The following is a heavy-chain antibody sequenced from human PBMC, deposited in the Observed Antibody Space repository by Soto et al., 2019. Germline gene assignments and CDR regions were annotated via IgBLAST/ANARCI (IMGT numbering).Heavy chain of an antibody. J-gene: IGHJ5*02. V-gene: IGHV4-39*07. Sequence: PSETLSLTCTVSGGSISSSSYYWGWIRQPPGKGLEWIGSIYYSGSTNYNPSLKSRVTISVDTSKNQFSLKLSSVTAADTAVYYCARAGYCSSTSCYVWASKHWFDPWGQGTLVTVSS. D-gene: IGHD2-2*01. CDR3: ARAGYCSSTSCYVWASKHWFDP. CDR2: IYYSGST. CDR1: GGSISSSSYY.